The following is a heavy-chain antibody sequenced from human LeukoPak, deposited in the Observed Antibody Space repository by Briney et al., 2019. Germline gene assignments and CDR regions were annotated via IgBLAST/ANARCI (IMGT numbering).Heavy chain of an antibody. Sequence: SETLSLTCTVSAYSTTSGYYWGWIRQPPGKGLQWIGSIYHSGGTYYSPSLQSRVTISVDTSKNQFSLKLSSVTAADTAVYYCARVGPYYYYYMDVWGKGTTVTVSS. J-gene: IGHJ6*03. CDR2: IYHSGGT. CDR1: AYSTTSGYY. CDR3: ARVGPYYYYYMDV. V-gene: IGHV4-38-2*02.